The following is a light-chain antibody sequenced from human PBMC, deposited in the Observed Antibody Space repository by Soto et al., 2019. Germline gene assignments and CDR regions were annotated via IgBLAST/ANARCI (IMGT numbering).Light chain of an antibody. J-gene: IGLJ1*01. CDR3: TTFAPGRIYV. CDR1: SSDIGPYDY. Sequence: QSALTQPASVSGSPGQSITISCSGASSDIGPYDYVSWYQHHPGRAPKLLIYEVSNRPSGVSYRVSCSKSGNTASLTISGLQAEDEGDYYCTTFAPGRIYVFGSGTKVTVL. V-gene: IGLV2-14*01. CDR2: EVS.